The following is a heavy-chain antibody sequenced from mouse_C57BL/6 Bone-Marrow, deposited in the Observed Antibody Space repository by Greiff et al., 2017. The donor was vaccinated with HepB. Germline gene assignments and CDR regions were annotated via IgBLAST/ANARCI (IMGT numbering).Heavy chain of an antibody. V-gene: IGHV7-1*01. Sequence: EVHLVESGGGLVQSGRSLRLSCATSGFTFSDFYMEWVRQAPGKGLEWIAASRNKANDYTTEYSASVKGRFIVSRDTSQSTLYLQMNALRAEDTAMYYCARDYYYGSRNWYFDVWGTGTTVTVSS. CDR2: SRNKANDYTT. D-gene: IGHD1-1*01. J-gene: IGHJ1*03. CDR3: ARDYYYGSRNWYFDV. CDR1: GFTFSDFY.